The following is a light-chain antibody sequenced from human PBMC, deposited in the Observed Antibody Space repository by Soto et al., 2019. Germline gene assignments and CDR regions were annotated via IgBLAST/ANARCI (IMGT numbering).Light chain of an antibody. J-gene: IGLJ2*01. Sequence: QSVLTQPPSVSGAPGQRVTISCTGSSSNIGAGYDVHWYQQLPGTAPKLLIYGNSNRPSGVPDRFSGSKSGTSASLAITGLQAADDAHYYCRSYDSSLSGSSVFGGGTKLTVL. V-gene: IGLV1-40*01. CDR3: RSYDSSLSGSSV. CDR2: GNS. CDR1: SSNIGAGYD.